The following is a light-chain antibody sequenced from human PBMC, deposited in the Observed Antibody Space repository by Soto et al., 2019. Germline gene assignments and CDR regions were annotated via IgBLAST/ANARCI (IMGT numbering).Light chain of an antibody. CDR3: QQRSNWPT. CDR1: QSVSSY. Sequence: EIVLTQSPGTLSLSPGEGATLSCRASQSVSSYLAWYQQKPGQAPRLLIYDASHRATGIPARFSGSGSGTDFTLTISSLEPEDFAVYYCQQRSNWPTFGQGTKVEIK. CDR2: DAS. J-gene: IGKJ1*01. V-gene: IGKV3-11*01.